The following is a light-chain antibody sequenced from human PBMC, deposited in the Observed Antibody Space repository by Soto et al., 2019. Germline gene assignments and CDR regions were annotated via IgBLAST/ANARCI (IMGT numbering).Light chain of an antibody. CDR3: SSYSSSAPGVL. J-gene: IGLJ2*01. V-gene: IGLV2-14*03. CDR1: RSDVGASNY. Sequence: QSALTQPASVSGSPGQSITISCSGTRSDVGASNYVSWYQQHPGEAPKLIIYDVSYRPSGVSNRFSGSKSANTASLTISGLQAADEADYFCSSYSSSAPGVLFGGGTKLTVL. CDR2: DVS.